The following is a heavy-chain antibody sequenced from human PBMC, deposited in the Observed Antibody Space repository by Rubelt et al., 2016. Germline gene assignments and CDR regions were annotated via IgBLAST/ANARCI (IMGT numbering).Heavy chain of an antibody. Sequence: QVQPFQPGAEVKKPGASVKVSCKASGYPFTTYGISWVRQALGQGLDWMGWFSPYNVHTNYAQKLQGRVTRTTGTATITAYMELRSLRSDDTAVYYCAITRPDYGGHSWAKGNDYWGQGTLVTVSS. CDR1: GYPFTTYG. D-gene: IGHD4-23*01. CDR3: AITRPDYGGHSWAKGNDY. J-gene: IGHJ4*02. CDR2: FSPYNVHT. V-gene: IGHV1-18*01.